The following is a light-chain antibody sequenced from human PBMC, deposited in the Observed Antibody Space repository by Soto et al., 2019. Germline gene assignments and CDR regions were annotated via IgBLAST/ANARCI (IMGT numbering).Light chain of an antibody. J-gene: IGKJ1*01. Sequence: IQMTQSPSSLSASVGDRVTITCRASQGIRNDVGWYQKKPGKAPKLLIYAASSLQSGVPSRFSGRGSGTEFTLTISSLQPDDFATYYCQQYNSYSWTFGQGTKVEIK. V-gene: IGKV1-17*01. CDR1: QGIRND. CDR2: AAS. CDR3: QQYNSYSWT.